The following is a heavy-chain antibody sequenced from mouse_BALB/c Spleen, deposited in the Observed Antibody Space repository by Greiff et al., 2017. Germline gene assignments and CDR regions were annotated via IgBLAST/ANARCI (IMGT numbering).Heavy chain of an antibody. Sequence: EVQRVESGPGLVKPSQSLSLTCTVTGYSIPSDYAWNWIRQFPGNKLEWMGYISYSGSTSYNPSLKSRISITRDTSKNQFFLQLNSVTTEDTATYYCARYYGTGAMDYWGQGTSVTVSS. CDR2: ISYSGST. V-gene: IGHV3-2*02. D-gene: IGHD1-1*02. CDR3: ARYYGTGAMDY. CDR1: GYSIPSDYA. J-gene: IGHJ4*01.